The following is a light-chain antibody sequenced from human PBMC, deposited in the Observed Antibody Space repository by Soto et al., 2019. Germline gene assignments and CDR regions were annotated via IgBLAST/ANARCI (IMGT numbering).Light chain of an antibody. CDR3: QQLHTYPFT. V-gene: IGKV1-9*01. CDR1: QGISDF. Sequence: DIQLTQSPSLQSASVGDRVTVTCRASQGISDFLAWYQQKPGKAPKLLIDGASTLKSGVPSRFSGSGSGTEFTLTISSLQPEDFATYYCQQLHTYPFTFGPGTKVDIK. CDR2: GAS. J-gene: IGKJ3*01.